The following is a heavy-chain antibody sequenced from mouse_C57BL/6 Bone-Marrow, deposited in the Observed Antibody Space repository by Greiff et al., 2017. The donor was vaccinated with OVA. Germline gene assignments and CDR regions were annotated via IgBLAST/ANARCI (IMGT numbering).Heavy chain of an antibody. V-gene: IGHV1-59*01. CDR2: IDPSDSYT. J-gene: IGHJ2*01. CDR3: AREVDY. CDR1: GYTFTSYW. Sequence: QVQLQQPGAELVRPGTSVKLSCKASGYTFTSYWMHWVKQRPGQGLEWIGVIDPSDSYTNYNQKFKGKATLTVDTSSSTAYVQLSSLTSEDSAVYYCAREVDYWGKGTTLTVSS.